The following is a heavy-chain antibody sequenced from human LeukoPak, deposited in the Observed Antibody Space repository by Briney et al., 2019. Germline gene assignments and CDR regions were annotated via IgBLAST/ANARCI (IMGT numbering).Heavy chain of an antibody. CDR2: ISGSGGST. Sequence: GGSLRLSCAASGFTFSSYAMSWVRQAPGKGLEWVSAISGSGGSTYYADSVKGRFTISRDNSKNTLYLQMNSLRAEDTAVYYCASVVDTAMDGFYFDYWGQGTLVTVSS. V-gene: IGHV3-23*01. CDR3: ASVVDTAMDGFYFDY. CDR1: GFTFSSYA. J-gene: IGHJ4*02. D-gene: IGHD5-18*01.